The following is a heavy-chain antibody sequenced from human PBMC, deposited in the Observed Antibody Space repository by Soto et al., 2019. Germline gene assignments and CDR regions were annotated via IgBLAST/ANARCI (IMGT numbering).Heavy chain of an antibody. CDR1: GYRFTNNL. CDR2: IYSGDSDT. Sequence: PGESLQISYTDSGYRFTNNLISWVRQMPVKGLEWIGGIYSGDSDTRYSPSFQGQVTISDDKSINAAYLHWNTLRASDPATYYWARHYKGFDYSAQGSLV. V-gene: IGHV5-51*01. CDR3: ARHYKGFDY. D-gene: IGHD3-10*01. J-gene: IGHJ4*02.